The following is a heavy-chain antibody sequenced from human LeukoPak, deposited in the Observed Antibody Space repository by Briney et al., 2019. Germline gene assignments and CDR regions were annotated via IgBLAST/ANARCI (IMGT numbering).Heavy chain of an antibody. CDR2: INEDGSNK. V-gene: IGHV3-7*01. D-gene: IGHD6-19*01. Sequence: GSLRPSCAASGFTFSNYYMRWIRQAPGKGLEWVANINEDGSNKWHLGSVKGRFTVSRDNARNSLYLQMNSLRAEDTAVYYCTRVIVAVPGYFDYFDFWGQGALVTVSS. CDR3: TRVIVAVPGYFDYFDF. J-gene: IGHJ4*02. CDR1: GFTFSNYY.